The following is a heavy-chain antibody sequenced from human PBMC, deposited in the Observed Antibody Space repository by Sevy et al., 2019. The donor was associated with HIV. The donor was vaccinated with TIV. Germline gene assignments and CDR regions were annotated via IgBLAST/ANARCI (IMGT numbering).Heavy chain of an antibody. CDR3: ARQGGASSYDY. V-gene: IGHV3-64*01. CDR1: GFTFSSYS. Sequence: GGSLRLSCAASGFTFSSYSIHWVRQAPGKGPEYISAISGNGGNTYYASSVKGRFTISRDNSKNTLWLQMDSLRAEDMAVYHCARQGGASSYDYWGQGTLVTVSS. J-gene: IGHJ4*02. CDR2: ISGNGGNT. D-gene: IGHD2-2*01.